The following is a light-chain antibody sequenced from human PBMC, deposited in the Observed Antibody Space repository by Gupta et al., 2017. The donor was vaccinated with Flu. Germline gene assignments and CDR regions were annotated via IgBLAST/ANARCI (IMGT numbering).Light chain of an antibody. CDR1: QTVSSSY. CDR2: GAS. J-gene: IGKJ1*01. CDR3: HQDLNSLA. V-gene: IGKV3-20*01. Sequence: EIALTQSPGTLSLSPGQRATLSCRASQTVSSSYLAWYQQKPGQPPRLLIYGASNRATGIPDRFGGSGSGTDFTLTISRLEPEDSAVYYCHQDLNSLAFGQGTKVEIK.